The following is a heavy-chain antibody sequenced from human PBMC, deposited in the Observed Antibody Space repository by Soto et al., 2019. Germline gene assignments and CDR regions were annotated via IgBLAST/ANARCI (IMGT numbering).Heavy chain of an antibody. D-gene: IGHD3-3*01. V-gene: IGHV1-46*01. Sequence: SVKVSCKASGYTCTSYYIHWVRQAPGQGLEWMGIINPMGGSTSYAQKFQGRVTMTRDTSTSTVYMELSSLRSEDTAVYYCARDLWTYLYDFWSGYYNYYSYGMDVWGQGTTVPVSS. J-gene: IGHJ6*02. CDR1: GYTCTSYY. CDR3: ARDLWTYLYDFWSGYYNYYSYGMDV. CDR2: INPMGGST.